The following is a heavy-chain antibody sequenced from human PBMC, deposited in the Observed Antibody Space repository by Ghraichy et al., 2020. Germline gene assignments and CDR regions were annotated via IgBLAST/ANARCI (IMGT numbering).Heavy chain of an antibody. CDR1: GGSISSYY. CDR2: IYYSGST. V-gene: IGHV4-59*01. J-gene: IGHJ6*03. D-gene: IGHD5-12*01. CDR3: AREVATIYLSYMDV. Sequence: SETLSLTCTVSGGSISSYYWSWIRQPPGKGLEWIGYIYYSGSTNYNPSLKSRVTISVDTSKNQFSLKLSSVTAADTAVYYCAREVATIYLSYMDVWGKGTTVTISS.